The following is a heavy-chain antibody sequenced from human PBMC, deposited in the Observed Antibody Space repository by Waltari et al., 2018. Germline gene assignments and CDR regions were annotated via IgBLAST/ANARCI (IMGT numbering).Heavy chain of an antibody. CDR1: GFPFSTSG. CDR3: ARVVSSGYPDI. Sequence: EVQLLESGGGLVQPGESLRRSCAASGFPFSTSGMSWVRQAPGKGLEWGSVIYSGDTTDYADSVKGRFTISRDNSKNTVYLRMNSLRAEDTAVYYCARVVSSGYPDIWGQGTMVTVSS. J-gene: IGHJ3*02. D-gene: IGHD6-19*01. CDR2: IYSGDTT. V-gene: IGHV3-23*03.